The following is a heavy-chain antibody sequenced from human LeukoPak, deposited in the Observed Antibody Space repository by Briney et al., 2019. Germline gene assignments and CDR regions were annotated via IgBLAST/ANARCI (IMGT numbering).Heavy chain of an antibody. CDR2: ISAYNGST. V-gene: IGHV1-18*01. CDR1: GYTFTSYG. J-gene: IGHJ6*02. Sequence: ASVKVSCKASGYTFTSYGISWVRQAPGQGLEWMGWISAYNGSTNYAQKLQGRVTMTTDTSTSTAYMELRSLRSDDTAVYYCARAHYYYDSSGYRPGPGDYYYGMDVWGRGTTVTVSS. CDR3: ARAHYYYDSSGYRPGPGDYYYGMDV. D-gene: IGHD3-22*01.